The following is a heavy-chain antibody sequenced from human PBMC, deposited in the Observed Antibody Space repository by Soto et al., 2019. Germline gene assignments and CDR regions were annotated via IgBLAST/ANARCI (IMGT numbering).Heavy chain of an antibody. V-gene: IGHV3-23*01. J-gene: IGHJ4*02. CDR1: GFTFSSYA. CDR3: AKTPNVRGVIWLDY. Sequence: GGSLRLSCAASGFTFSSYAMSWVRQAPGKGLEWVSAISGSGGSTYYADSVKGRFTISRDNSKNTLYLQMNSLRAEDTAVYYCAKTPNVRGVIWLDYWGQGTLVTVSS. D-gene: IGHD3-10*01. CDR2: ISGSGGST.